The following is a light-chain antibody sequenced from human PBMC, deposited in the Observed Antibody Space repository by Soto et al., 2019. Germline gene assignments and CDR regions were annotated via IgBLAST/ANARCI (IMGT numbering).Light chain of an antibody. V-gene: IGKV3-20*01. CDR2: GAS. J-gene: IGKJ1*01. CDR1: QSVTSNY. CDR3: QQYVSSPRT. Sequence: KVVTQTSATRCVSQGDRATVSSRASQSVTSNYLAWYQQTPGQAPRLLFFGASIRATGIPDRFSGSGSGTDFTLTISRLDPEDFAVYYCQQYVSSPRTFGQGTKVDIK.